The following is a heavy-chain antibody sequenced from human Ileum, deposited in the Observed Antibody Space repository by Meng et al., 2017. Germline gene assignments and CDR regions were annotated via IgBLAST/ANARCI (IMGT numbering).Heavy chain of an antibody. CDR2: IYLAESS. CDR3: VRHGGKYFDS. V-gene: IGHV4-4*02. J-gene: IGHJ4*02. Sequence: QFQRLGAGGVVAEHSGTVSFNCTETGGASNGSIYCRWVRQSPEKGLGWMEQIYLAESSNYNPSLEIRVTFSVDKTKNQLSLRLTTVTAADTAIFYCVRHGGKYFDSWGQGTLVTVSS. D-gene: IGHD3-16*01. CDR1: GGASNGSIY.